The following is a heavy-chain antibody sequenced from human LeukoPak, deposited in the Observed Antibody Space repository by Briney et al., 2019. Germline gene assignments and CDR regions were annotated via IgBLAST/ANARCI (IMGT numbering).Heavy chain of an antibody. V-gene: IGHV4-4*02. CDR2: IYHSGST. J-gene: IGHJ4*02. Sequence: SETLSLTCAISGGSISSNNWWSWVRQPPGKGLEWIGEIYHSGSTSYNPSLKSRVTISVDTSKNQFSLKLSSVTAEDTAVYYCARADYDYVWGSYRQYYFDYWGQGTLVTVSS. CDR3: ARADYDYVWGSYRQYYFDY. D-gene: IGHD3-16*02. CDR1: GGSISSNNW.